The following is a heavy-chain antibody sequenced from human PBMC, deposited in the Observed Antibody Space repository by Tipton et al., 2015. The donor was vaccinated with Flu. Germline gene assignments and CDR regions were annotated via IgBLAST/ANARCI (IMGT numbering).Heavy chain of an antibody. CDR2: IYHTGNT. D-gene: IGHD3-16*01. CDR3: ARVSPRRVTTIQVVMLPEGYFDH. V-gene: IGHV4-38-2*02. Sequence: TLSLTCTVSGYSISSAYYWGWIRQPPGKGLEWIGNIYHTGNTYYNPSLKSRVTISVDTSKNQFSLKVISVTAADTAVYYCARVSPRRVTTIQVVMLPEGYFDHWGQGALVTVSS. CDR1: GYSISSAYY. J-gene: IGHJ4*02.